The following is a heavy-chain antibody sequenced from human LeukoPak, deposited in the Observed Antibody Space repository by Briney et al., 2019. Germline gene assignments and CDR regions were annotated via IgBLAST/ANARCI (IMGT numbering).Heavy chain of an antibody. CDR3: AGESSTLFVRAGPHYYYYGMDV. Sequence: PSETLSLTCTVSGGSISSYYWSWIRQPPGKGLEWIGYIYYSRSTNYNPSLKSRVTISVDTSKNQFSLKLSSVTAADTAVYYCAGESSTLFVRAGPHYYYYGMDVWGQGTTVTVSS. J-gene: IGHJ6*02. CDR2: IYYSRST. D-gene: IGHD2-2*01. CDR1: GGSISSYY. V-gene: IGHV4-59*08.